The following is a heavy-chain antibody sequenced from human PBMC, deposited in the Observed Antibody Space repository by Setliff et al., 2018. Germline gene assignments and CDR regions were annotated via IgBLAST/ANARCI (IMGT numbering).Heavy chain of an antibody. CDR2: IWYDGSNK. V-gene: IGHV3-33*06. Sequence: GGSLRLSCAASGFTFSSYGMHWVRQAPGKGLEWVAVIWYDGSNKYYADSVKGRFTISRDNSKNTLYLQMNSLRAEDTAVYYCAKAAYYYDSSGSYFDYWGQGTLVTVSS. J-gene: IGHJ4*02. CDR1: GFTFSSYG. CDR3: AKAAYYYDSSGSYFDY. D-gene: IGHD3-22*01.